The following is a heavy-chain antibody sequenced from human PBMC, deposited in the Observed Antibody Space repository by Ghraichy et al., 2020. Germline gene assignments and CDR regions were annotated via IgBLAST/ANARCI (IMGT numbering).Heavy chain of an antibody. J-gene: IGHJ2*01. CDR2: IYYSGST. Sequence: SETLSLTCTVSGGSISSYYWSWIRQPPGKGLEWIGYIYYSGSTNYNPSLKSRVTISVDTSKNQFSLKLSSVTAADTAVYYCARQKAQTGYYGSGSLWGATLRDNWSFDLWGRGTLVTVSS. CDR3: ARQKAQTGYYGSGSLWGATLRDNWSFDL. CDR1: GGSISSYY. V-gene: IGHV4-59*08. D-gene: IGHD3-10*01.